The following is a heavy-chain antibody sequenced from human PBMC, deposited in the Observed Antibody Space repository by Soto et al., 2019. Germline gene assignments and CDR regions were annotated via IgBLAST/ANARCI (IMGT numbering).Heavy chain of an antibody. Sequence: EVQLVESGGGLVQPGGSLRLSCAASGFTFSRYSMNCLRQAPGKGLEWVSYISSSSGTIYYADSVKGRFTISRDNAKSLLYLQMNRRIAEGTAWYYFAQMVEYGETVGRFDPWGQGTLVTVSS. CDR3: AQMVEYGETVGRFDP. D-gene: IGHD4-17*01. J-gene: IGHJ5*02. CDR1: GFTFSRYS. V-gene: IGHV3-48*01. CDR2: ISSSSGTI.